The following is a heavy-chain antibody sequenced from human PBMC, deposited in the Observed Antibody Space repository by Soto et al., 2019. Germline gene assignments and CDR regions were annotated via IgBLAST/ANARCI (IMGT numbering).Heavy chain of an antibody. CDR3: ARVWAIFGVVSGLDP. CDR2: ISAYNGNT. CDR1: GYTFTSYG. D-gene: IGHD3-3*01. J-gene: IGHJ5*02. Sequence: ASVKVSCKASGYTFTSYGISWVRQAPGQGLEWMGWISAYNGNTNYAQKLQGRVTMTTDTSTSTAYMELRSLRSDDTAVYYCARVWAIFGVVSGLDPWGQGTLVTSPQ. V-gene: IGHV1-18*01.